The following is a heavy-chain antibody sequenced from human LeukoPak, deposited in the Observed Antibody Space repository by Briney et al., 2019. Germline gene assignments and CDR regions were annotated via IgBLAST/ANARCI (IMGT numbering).Heavy chain of an antibody. CDR1: GGSISSSSYY. Sequence: KASETLSLTCTVSGGSISSSSYYWGWIRQPPGKGLEWIGTIYYTGSTHYNPSLTSRVTISVDTSKNQFSLKLTSVTAADTAVYYCARQEWYCSSTSCCGRDYWGQGTLVTVSS. CDR2: IYYTGST. J-gene: IGHJ4*02. D-gene: IGHD2-2*01. CDR3: ARQEWYCSSTSCCGRDY. V-gene: IGHV4-39*01.